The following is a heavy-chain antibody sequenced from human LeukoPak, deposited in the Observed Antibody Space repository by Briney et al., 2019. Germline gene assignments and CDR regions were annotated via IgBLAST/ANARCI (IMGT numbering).Heavy chain of an antibody. J-gene: IGHJ4*02. CDR3: AKDRRYTYGIIDY. CDR1: GFTFSSYS. Sequence: GGSLRLSCAASGFTFSSYSMNWVRQAPGKGLEWVSSISSSSSYIYYADSVKGRFTISRDNAKNSLYLQMNSLRAEDTALYYCAKDRRYTYGIIDYWGQGTLVTVSS. CDR2: ISSSSSYI. D-gene: IGHD5-18*01. V-gene: IGHV3-21*04.